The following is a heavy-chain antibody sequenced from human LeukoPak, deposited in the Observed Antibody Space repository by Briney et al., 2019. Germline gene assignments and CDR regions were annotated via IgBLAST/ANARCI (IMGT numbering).Heavy chain of an antibody. D-gene: IGHD2-21*02. CDR1: GFTFSGSA. J-gene: IGHJ3*01. CDR3: ARAGLVVVTAKKSDAFDV. CDR2: SRNKANSYTT. Sequence: GGSLRLSCAASGFTFSGSAMHWVRQASGKGLEGVGRSRNKANSYTTEYAASVNSRFTISSDVSKDSLYLQMNSLKTEDTAVYYCARAGLVVVTAKKSDAFDVWGQGTMVTVSS. V-gene: IGHV3-72*01.